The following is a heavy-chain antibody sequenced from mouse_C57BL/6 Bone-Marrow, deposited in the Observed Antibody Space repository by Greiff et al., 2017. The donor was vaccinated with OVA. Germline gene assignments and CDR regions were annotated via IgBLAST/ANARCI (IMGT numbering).Heavy chain of an antibody. V-gene: IGHV1-42*01. J-gene: IGHJ3*01. CDR1: GYSFTGYY. CDR2: INPSTGGT. D-gene: IGHD2-2*01. CDR3: ARSDYYGYDWFAY. Sequence: VQLQQSGPELVKPGASVKISCKASGYSFTGYYMNWVKQSPEKSLEWIGEINPSTGGTTHNQKFKAKATLTVDKSSSTAYMQLKSLTSEDSAVYYCARSDYYGYDWFAYWGQGTLVTVSA.